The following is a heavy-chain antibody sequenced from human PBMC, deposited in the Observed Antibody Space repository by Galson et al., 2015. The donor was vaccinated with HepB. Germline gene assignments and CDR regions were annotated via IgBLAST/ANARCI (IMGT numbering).Heavy chain of an antibody. D-gene: IGHD1-26*01. Sequence: SVKVSCKASGYTFTSYDINWVRQATGQGLEWMGWMNPNSGNTGYAQKFQGRVTMTRNTSISTAYMELSSLRSEDTAVYYCARGRGGGSTWIGGYYYYYMDVWGKGTTVTVSS. CDR2: MNPNSGNT. CDR3: ARGRGGGSTWIGGYYYYYMDV. CDR1: GYTFTSYD. V-gene: IGHV1-8*01. J-gene: IGHJ6*03.